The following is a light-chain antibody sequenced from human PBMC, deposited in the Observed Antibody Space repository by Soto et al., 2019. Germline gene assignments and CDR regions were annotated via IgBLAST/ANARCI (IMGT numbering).Light chain of an antibody. Sequence: EIVLTQSPGTLSLSPGERATLSCRVSQSVSSNYLAWYQQKPGQAPRLLIYGASSRATGIPDRFSGRGSETDFTLTISRLEPEDFSVYYCQKYGSSHRTFGHGTKLEIK. CDR1: QSVSSNY. V-gene: IGKV3-20*01. J-gene: IGKJ2*01. CDR3: QKYGSSHRT. CDR2: GAS.